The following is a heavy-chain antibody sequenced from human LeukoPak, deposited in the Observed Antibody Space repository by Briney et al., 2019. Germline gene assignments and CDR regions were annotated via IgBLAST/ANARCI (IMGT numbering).Heavy chain of an antibody. Sequence: PSETLSLTCTVSGGSISSYYWSWIRQPPGKGLEWIGYIYTSGSTNYNPSLKSRVTISVDTSKKQFSLTLSSVTAADTAVYYCARHSGYYYYMDVWGKGTTVTVSS. D-gene: IGHD3-10*01. CDR2: IYTSGST. J-gene: IGHJ6*03. CDR1: GGSISSYY. CDR3: ARHSGYYYYMDV. V-gene: IGHV4-4*09.